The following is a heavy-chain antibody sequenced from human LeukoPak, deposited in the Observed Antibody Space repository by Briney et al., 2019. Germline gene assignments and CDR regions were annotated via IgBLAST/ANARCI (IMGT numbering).Heavy chain of an antibody. CDR2: INPNSGGT. CDR1: GYTFTGYY. V-gene: IGHV1-2*02. CDR3: ARSRPGLHDAFDI. Sequence: ASVKVSCKASGYTFTGYYMHWVRQAPGQGLEWMGWINPNSGGTNYAQKFQGRVTMTRDTSISTAYMELGRLRSDDTAVYYCARSRPGLHDAFDIWGQGTMVTVSS. J-gene: IGHJ3*02. D-gene: IGHD1-14*01.